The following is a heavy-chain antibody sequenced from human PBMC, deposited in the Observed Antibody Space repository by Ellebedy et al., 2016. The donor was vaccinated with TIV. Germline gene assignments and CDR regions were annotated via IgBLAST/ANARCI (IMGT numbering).Heavy chain of an antibody. V-gene: IGHV4-39*07. CDR2: IYHSGTT. CDR1: GGSIISSRYY. D-gene: IGHD6-13*01. Sequence: SETLSLTCTISGGSIISSRYYGGWIRQAPGKGLEWIGSIYHSGTTYYNPSLKSRLTMSVDTSKNQFSLKVSSVTAADTAVYYCARDLGFNSRWGENYWGQGTLVTVSS. CDR3: ARDLGFNSRWGENY. J-gene: IGHJ4*02.